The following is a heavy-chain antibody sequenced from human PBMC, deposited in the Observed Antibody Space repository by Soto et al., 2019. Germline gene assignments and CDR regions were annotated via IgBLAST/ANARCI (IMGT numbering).Heavy chain of an antibody. CDR2: ISAYNGNT. Sequence: ASVKVSCKASGYTFTSYGISWVRQAPGQGLEWMGWISAYNGNTNYAQKLQGRVTMTTDTSTSTAYMELRSLRSDDTAVYYCAREYDFWSGPYYYYGMDVWGQGTTVTVSS. D-gene: IGHD3-3*01. CDR1: GYTFTSYG. V-gene: IGHV1-18*01. CDR3: AREYDFWSGPYYYYGMDV. J-gene: IGHJ6*02.